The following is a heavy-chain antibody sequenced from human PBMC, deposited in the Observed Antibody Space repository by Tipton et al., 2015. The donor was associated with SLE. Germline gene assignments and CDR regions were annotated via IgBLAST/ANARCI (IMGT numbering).Heavy chain of an antibody. D-gene: IGHD3-9*01. CDR1: GGSVSSGSYY. Sequence: TLSLTCTVSGGSVSSGSYYWSWIRQPPGKGLEWVGYIYYSGSTNYNPSLKSRVTISVDTSKNQFSLKLSSVTAADTAVYYCARHGVDILTGYFRWFDPWGQGTLVTVSS. CDR3: ARHGVDILTGYFRWFDP. V-gene: IGHV4-61*01. CDR2: IYYSGST. J-gene: IGHJ5*02.